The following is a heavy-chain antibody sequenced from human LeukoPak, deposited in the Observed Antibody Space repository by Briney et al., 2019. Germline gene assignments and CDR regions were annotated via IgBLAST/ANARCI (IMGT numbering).Heavy chain of an antibody. CDR3: ARDGRTLYGDYGQDFDY. CDR2: ISAYNGNT. J-gene: IGHJ4*02. Sequence: RASVRVSCKASGYTFTSYGISWVRQAPGQGLEWMGWISAYNGNTNYAQKLQGRVTMTTDTSTSTAYMELRSLRSDDTAVYYCARDGRTLYGDYGQDFDYWGQGTLVTVSS. CDR1: GYTFTSYG. V-gene: IGHV1-18*01. D-gene: IGHD4-17*01.